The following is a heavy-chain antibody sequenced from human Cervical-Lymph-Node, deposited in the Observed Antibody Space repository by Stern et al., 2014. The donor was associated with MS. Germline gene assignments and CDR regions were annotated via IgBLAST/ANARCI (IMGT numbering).Heavy chain of an antibody. CDR1: GGTFSSYA. Sequence: VQLVESGAEVKKPGSSVKVSCKASGGTFSSYAISWGRQAPGQRLEWMGGIIPIFGTANYAQKFQGRVTITADESTSTAYMELSSLRSEDTAVYYCARGGAARQIGYYFDYWGQGTLVTVSS. CDR2: IIPIFGTA. D-gene: IGHD6-6*01. J-gene: IGHJ4*02. CDR3: ARGGAARQIGYYFDY. V-gene: IGHV1-69*01.